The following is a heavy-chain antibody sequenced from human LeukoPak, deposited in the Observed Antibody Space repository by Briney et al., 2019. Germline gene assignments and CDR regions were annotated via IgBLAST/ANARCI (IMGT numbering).Heavy chain of an antibody. CDR2: INPNSGGT. J-gene: IGHJ5*02. CDR3: ARFYVGRWDNWFDP. CDR1: GYTFTGYY. Sequence: ASVKVSCKASGYTFTGYYMHWVRQAPGQGLEWMGWINPNSGGTNYAQKFQGRVTMTRDTSISTAYMELSRLRSDDTAVYYCARFYVGRWDNWFDPWGQGTLVTVSS. V-gene: IGHV1-2*02. D-gene: IGHD4-23*01.